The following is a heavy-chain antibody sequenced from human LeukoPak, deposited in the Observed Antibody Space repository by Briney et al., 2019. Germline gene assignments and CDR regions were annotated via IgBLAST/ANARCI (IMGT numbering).Heavy chain of an antibody. CDR2: ISAYNGNT. D-gene: IGHD5-12*01. CDR1: GYTFTSYG. Sequence: ASVKVSRKASGYTFTSYGISWVRQAPGQGLEWMGWISAYNGNTNYAQKLQGRVTMTTDTSTSTAYMELRSLRSDDTAVYYCARDLSAYSGYDLGLFDYWGQGTLVTVSS. J-gene: IGHJ4*02. CDR3: ARDLSAYSGYDLGLFDY. V-gene: IGHV1-18*01.